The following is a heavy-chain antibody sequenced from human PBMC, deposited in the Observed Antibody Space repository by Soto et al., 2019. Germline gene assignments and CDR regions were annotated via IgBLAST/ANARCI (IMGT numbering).Heavy chain of an antibody. V-gene: IGHV3-23*01. CDR1: GFTFSSYA. Sequence: GGSLRLSCAASGFTFSSYAMSWVRQAPGKGLEWVSAISGSGGSTYYADSVKGRFTISRDNSKNTLYLQMNSLRAEDTAVYYCAKDRRTGEVSLYFPDSYYASDTWGQGTMGTVSS. CDR3: AKDRRTGEVSLYFPDSYYASDT. D-gene: IGHD3-16*02. J-gene: IGHJ3*02. CDR2: ISGSGGST.